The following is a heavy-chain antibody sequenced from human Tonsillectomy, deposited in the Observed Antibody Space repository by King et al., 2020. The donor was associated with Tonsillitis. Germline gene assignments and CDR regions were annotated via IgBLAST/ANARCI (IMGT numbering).Heavy chain of an antibody. J-gene: IGHJ4*02. D-gene: IGHD3-9*01. CDR3: ARVTYDILTGFYIDYIDY. V-gene: IGHV3-21*01. CDR2: ISSGSSYI. CDR1: GFTFSSYS. Sequence: DVQLVESGGGLVKPGGSLRLSCAASGFTFSSYSMNWVRQAPGKGLEWVSSISSGSSYIHYADSVKGRFTISRDNAKNSLYLQMNSLRAEDTALYYCARVTYDILTGFYIDYIDYWGQGTLVTVSS.